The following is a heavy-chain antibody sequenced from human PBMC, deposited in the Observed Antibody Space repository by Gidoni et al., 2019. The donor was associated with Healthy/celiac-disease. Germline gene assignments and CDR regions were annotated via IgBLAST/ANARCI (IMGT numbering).Heavy chain of an antibody. J-gene: IGHJ2*01. V-gene: IGHV4-59*01. Sequence: QVQLQESGPGLVKPSETLSLTCTVSGGSISSYYWSWIRQPPGKGLEWIGYIYYSGSTNYNPSLKSRVTISVDTSKNQFSLKLSSVTAADTAVYYCARTYYDFWSGGGYFDLWGRGTLVTVSS. CDR1: GGSISSYY. CDR3: ARTYYDFWSGGGYFDL. D-gene: IGHD3-3*01. CDR2: IYYSGST.